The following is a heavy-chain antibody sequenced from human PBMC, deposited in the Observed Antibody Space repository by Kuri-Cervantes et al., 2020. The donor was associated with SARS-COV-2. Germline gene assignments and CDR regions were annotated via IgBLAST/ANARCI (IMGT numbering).Heavy chain of an antibody. Sequence: GESLKISCAASGFTFSSYVMHWVRQAPGKGLEWVALISYDGSNKYYADSVKGRFTLSRDNAKNMLFLQMNSLRAEDTAVYYCVRDGDHWNFDYWGQGTLVTVSS. CDR2: ISYDGSNK. D-gene: IGHD1-1*01. CDR1: GFTFSSYV. J-gene: IGHJ4*02. CDR3: VRDGDHWNFDY. V-gene: IGHV3-30*07.